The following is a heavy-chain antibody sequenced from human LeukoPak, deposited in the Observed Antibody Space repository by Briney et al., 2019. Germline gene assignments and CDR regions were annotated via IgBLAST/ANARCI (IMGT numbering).Heavy chain of an antibody. V-gene: IGHV1-2*06. CDR2: INPNSGGT. D-gene: IGHD6-13*01. J-gene: IGHJ4*02. Sequence: ASVKVSCKACGYTFTGYYMHWVRQAPGQGLEWMGRINPNSGGTNYAQKFQGRVTMTRDTSISTAYMELSRLRSDDTAVYYCARDRSGPYSSSWYQPYYFDYWGQGTLVTVSS. CDR1: GYTFTGYY. CDR3: ARDRSGPYSSSWYQPYYFDY.